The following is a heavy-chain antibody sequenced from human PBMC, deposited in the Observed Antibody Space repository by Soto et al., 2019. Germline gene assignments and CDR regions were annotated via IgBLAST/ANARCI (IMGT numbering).Heavy chain of an antibody. Sequence: GGSLRLSCAASGFTFSSYAMHWVRQAPGKGLEYVSAISSNGGSTYYANSVKGRFTISRDNSKNTLYLQMGSLRAEDMAVYYCARDISVWYWFDPWGQGTLVTVSS. CDR1: GFTFSSYA. V-gene: IGHV3-64*01. J-gene: IGHJ5*02. D-gene: IGHD6-19*01. CDR3: ARDISVWYWFDP. CDR2: ISSNGGST.